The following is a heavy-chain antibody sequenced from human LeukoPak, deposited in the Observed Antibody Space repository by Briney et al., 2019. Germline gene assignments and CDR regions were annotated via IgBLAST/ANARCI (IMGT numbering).Heavy chain of an antibody. Sequence: SQTLSLTXTVSGGSISSGDYYWSWIRQPPGKGLEWNGYIYYSGSTYYNPSLKSRVTISVDTSKNQFSLKLSSVTAADTAVYYCAREFDFWSGYYLNWFDPWGQGTLVTVSS. CDR3: AREFDFWSGYYLNWFDP. J-gene: IGHJ5*02. V-gene: IGHV4-30-4*08. D-gene: IGHD3-3*01. CDR2: IYYSGST. CDR1: GGSISSGDYY.